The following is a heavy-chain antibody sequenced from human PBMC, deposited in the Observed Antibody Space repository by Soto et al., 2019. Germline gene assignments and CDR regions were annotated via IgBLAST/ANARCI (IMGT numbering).Heavy chain of an antibody. CDR2: IIPIFGTA. Sequence: QVQLVQSGAEVKKPGSSVKVSCKASGGTFSSYAISWVRQAPGQGLEWMGGIIPIFGTANYAQKFQGRVTITADESTSTAYMELRSLRSEETAVYYCARDSLLWFGHSTYYFDYWGQGTLVTVSS. V-gene: IGHV1-69*01. CDR3: ARDSLLWFGHSTYYFDY. D-gene: IGHD3-10*01. J-gene: IGHJ4*02. CDR1: GGTFSSYA.